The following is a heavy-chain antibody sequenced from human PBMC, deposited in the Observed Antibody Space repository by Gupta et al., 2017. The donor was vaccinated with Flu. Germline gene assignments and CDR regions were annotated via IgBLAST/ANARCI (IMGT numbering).Heavy chain of an antibody. D-gene: IGHD3-10*01. CDR2: IYHGGTV. V-gene: IGHV4-4*02. CDR3: TAYHYGTAEQYFDF. Sequence: QLHLQESGPGPINPSGTLSLTCPASCASISRTHWWSWVRQAPGKGLEWLGEIYHGGTVNYNPSLWSRVTMSVDRSNNQFSLRLTSVTAADTAVYYCTAYHYGTAEQYFDFWGQGILLTVSS. J-gene: IGHJ4*02. CDR1: CASISRTHW.